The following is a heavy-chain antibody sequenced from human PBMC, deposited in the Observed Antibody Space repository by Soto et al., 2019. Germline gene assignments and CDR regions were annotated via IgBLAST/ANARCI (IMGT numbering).Heavy chain of an antibody. Sequence: EVQLLESGGALVQAGESLRLSCAASGFTFSTFAMTWVRQAPGKGLEWVSAISGSGDATYYADSVKCPFTISRDNSKNTLYLQMSTLRVADTAVYYCAKKATVSIVGSCDSSEHYSPMDVWGQGTTVSVSS. CDR1: GFTFSTFA. CDR2: ISGSGDAT. V-gene: IGHV3-23*01. J-gene: IGHJ6*01. D-gene: IGHD2-15*01. CDR3: AKKATVSIVGSCDSSEHYSPMDV.